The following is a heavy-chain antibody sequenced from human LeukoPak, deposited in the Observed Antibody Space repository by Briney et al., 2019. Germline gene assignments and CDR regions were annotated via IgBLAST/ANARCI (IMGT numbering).Heavy chain of an antibody. CDR3: ARRILMDV. D-gene: IGHD2-15*01. V-gene: IGHV4-38-2*02. CDR2: IYHSGST. J-gene: IGHJ6*04. CDR1: GYSIRSDYY. Sequence: SETLSLTCTVSGYSIRSDYYWGWIRQPPGKGLEWIGSIYHSGSTYYNPSLKSRVTISVDTSKNQFSLKLSSVTAADTAVYYCARRILMDVWGKGTTVTVSS.